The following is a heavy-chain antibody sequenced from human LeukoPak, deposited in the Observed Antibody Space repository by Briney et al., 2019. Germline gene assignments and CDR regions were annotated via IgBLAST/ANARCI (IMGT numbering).Heavy chain of an antibody. Sequence: SETLSLTCTVSGGSISGYYWSWIRQPAGKGLEWIGRIYTSGSTNYNPSLKSRVTMSVDTSKNQFSLKLSSVTAADTAVYYCARDRYYYDSSGYLNWFDPWGQGTLVTVSS. CDR3: ARDRYYYDSSGYLNWFDP. J-gene: IGHJ5*02. D-gene: IGHD3-22*01. CDR2: IYTSGST. CDR1: GGSISGYY. V-gene: IGHV4-4*07.